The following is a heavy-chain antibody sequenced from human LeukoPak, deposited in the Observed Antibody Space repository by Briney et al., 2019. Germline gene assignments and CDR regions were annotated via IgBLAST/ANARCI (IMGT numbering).Heavy chain of an antibody. CDR1: GFTFSSYE. Sequence: PGGSLRLSCAASGFTFSSYELNWVRQAPGKGLEWVSYISSSGSTIKYADSVKGRFTISRGSAKNSLHLQMNSLRAEDRAVYYCASRGYSSGYWYYFDYWGQGTLVTVSS. D-gene: IGHD3-22*01. V-gene: IGHV3-48*03. J-gene: IGHJ4*02. CDR3: ASRGYSSGYWYYFDY. CDR2: ISSSGSTI.